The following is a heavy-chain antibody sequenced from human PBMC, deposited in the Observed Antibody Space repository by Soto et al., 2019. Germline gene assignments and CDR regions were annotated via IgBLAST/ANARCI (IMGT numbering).Heavy chain of an antibody. J-gene: IGHJ5*02. CDR2: VSYSGST. Sequence: QVQLQESGPGLVKPSETLSLPCTVSGGSISGYYWSCIRESPEKGLEWIGHVSYSGSTKYNPSLKSRVTISVDTSKNQFSLYLRSVTAADSAVYYCAMTVTTLYIWFDPWGQGILVNVSS. CDR3: AMTVTTLYIWFDP. D-gene: IGHD4-4*01. CDR1: GGSISGYY. V-gene: IGHV4-59*08.